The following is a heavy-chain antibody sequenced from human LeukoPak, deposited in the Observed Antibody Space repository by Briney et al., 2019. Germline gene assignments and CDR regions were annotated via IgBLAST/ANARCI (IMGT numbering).Heavy chain of an antibody. CDR1: GFTFSNYW. CDR3: ARSKWLVLPPYNWFDP. D-gene: IGHD6-19*01. V-gene: IGHV4-34*01. J-gene: IGHJ5*02. CDR2: INHSGST. Sequence: GSLRLSCAASGFTFSNYWMSWVRQPPGKGLEWIGEINHSGSTNYNPSLKSRVTISVDTSKNQFSLKLSSVTAADTAVYYCARSKWLVLPPYNWFDPWGQGTLVTVSS.